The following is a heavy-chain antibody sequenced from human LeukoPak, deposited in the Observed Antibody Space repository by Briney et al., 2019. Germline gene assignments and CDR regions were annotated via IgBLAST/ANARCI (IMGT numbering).Heavy chain of an antibody. CDR1: GYPFTKNH. J-gene: IGHJ4*02. CDR3: ARDGNNYNFDY. CDR2: IKVNNDYT. D-gene: IGHD1-1*01. V-gene: IGHV1-46*01. Sequence: ASVKVPCKTSGYPFTKNHIHWVRQAPGQGLEWMGLIKVNNDYTRYEQKFQGRVTLTRDSSTSTVYMEVSSLKSEDTAVYYCARDGNNYNFDYWGQGTLVTVSS.